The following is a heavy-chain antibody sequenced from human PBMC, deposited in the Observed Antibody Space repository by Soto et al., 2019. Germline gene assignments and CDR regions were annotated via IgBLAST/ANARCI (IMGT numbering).Heavy chain of an antibody. CDR3: AKDTDIVGATSGMDV. CDR2: ISYDGSNK. J-gene: IGHJ6*02. CDR1: GFTFSSYG. Sequence: QVQLVESGGGVVQPGRSLRLSCAASGFTFSSYGMHWVRQAPGKGLEWVAVISYDGSNKYYADSVKGRFTISRDNSKNTLYLQMNSLRAEDTAVYYCAKDTDIVGATSGMDVWGQGTTVTVSS. V-gene: IGHV3-30*18. D-gene: IGHD1-26*01.